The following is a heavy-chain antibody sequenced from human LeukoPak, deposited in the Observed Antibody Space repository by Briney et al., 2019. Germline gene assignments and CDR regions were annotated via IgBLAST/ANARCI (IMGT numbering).Heavy chain of an antibody. CDR2: IRSKAYGGTT. Sequence: GRSLRLSCTASGFTFGDYAMSWLRQAPGQGLEWVGFIRSKAYGGTTEYAASVKGRFTISRDDSKSIAYLQMNSLKTEDTAVYYCTRDPRITIFGVVPDPWGQGTLVTVSS. CDR1: GFTFGDYA. D-gene: IGHD3-3*01. J-gene: IGHJ5*02. CDR3: TRDPRITIFGVVPDP. V-gene: IGHV3-49*03.